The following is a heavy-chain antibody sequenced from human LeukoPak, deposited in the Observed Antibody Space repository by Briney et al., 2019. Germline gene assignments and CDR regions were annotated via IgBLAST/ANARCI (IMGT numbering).Heavy chain of an antibody. CDR2: IRESGGDT. CDR3: AKGIYSSGWSYFDY. D-gene: IGHD6-19*01. CDR1: GFIFSNYA. J-gene: IGHJ4*01. Sequence: TGGSLRLSCAASGFIFSNYAMNWVRQAPGKGLEWVSTIRESGGDTHYADSVKGRFTISRDNSKSTLYLQMDSLRAEDTAVYYCAKGIYSSGWSYFDYWGHGTLVTVSS. V-gene: IGHV3-23*01.